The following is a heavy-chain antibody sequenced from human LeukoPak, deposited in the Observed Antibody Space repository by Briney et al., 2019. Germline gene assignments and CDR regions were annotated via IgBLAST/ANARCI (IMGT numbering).Heavy chain of an antibody. Sequence: PGGSLRLSCVVSGFTFSSYEMSWVRQAPGKGLEWLSYISSSGSTIYYAEFVKGRFTISRDNAKESVYLQMNSLRAEDTAVYYCARENYFDYWGQGTLLTVSS. J-gene: IGHJ4*02. CDR3: ARENYFDY. CDR2: ISSSGSTI. CDR1: GFTFSSYE. V-gene: IGHV3-48*03.